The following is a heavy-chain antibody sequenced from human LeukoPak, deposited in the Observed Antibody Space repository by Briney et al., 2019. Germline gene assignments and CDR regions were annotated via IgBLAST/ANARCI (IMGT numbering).Heavy chain of an antibody. J-gene: IGHJ4*02. CDR3: VRHDIAADALDQ. Sequence: SETLSLTCTVSGGSISSSSYYWGWIRQPPGKGLEWIGSIYYSGSTYYNPSLRSRVTISVDTSKNQFSLSLSSVTAADTALYYCVRHDIAADALDQWGQGTLVTVSS. CDR2: IYYSGST. CDR1: GGSISSSSYY. D-gene: IGHD6-25*01. V-gene: IGHV4-39*01.